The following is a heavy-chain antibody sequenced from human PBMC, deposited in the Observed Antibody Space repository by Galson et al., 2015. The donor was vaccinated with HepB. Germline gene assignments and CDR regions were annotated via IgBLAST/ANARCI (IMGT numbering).Heavy chain of an antibody. CDR3: ARDVGPYLQLPGGLHY. D-gene: IGHD6-6*01. V-gene: IGHV3-7*03. CDR1: GFTFSSYW. CDR2: IKQDGSEK. Sequence: SLRLSCAASGFTFSSYWMSWVRQAPGKGLEWVANIKQDGSEKYYVDSVKGRFTISRDNAKNSLYLQMNSLRAEDTAVYYCARDVGPYLQLPGGLHYWGQGTLVTVSS. J-gene: IGHJ4*02.